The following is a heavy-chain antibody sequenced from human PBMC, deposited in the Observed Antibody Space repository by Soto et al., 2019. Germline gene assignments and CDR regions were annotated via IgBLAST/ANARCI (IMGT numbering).Heavy chain of an antibody. J-gene: IGHJ6*03. CDR3: ARVTRSGGYYMDV. CDR2: IYYSGST. D-gene: IGHD2-8*02. CDR1: GGSIISYY. Sequence: SETLSLTCTVSGGSIISYYWSWILQPPGKGLEWIGYIYYSGSTNYNPSLKSRVTISVDTSKNQFSLKLSSVTAADTAVYYCARVTRSGGYYMDVWGKGTTVTVSS. V-gene: IGHV4-59*01.